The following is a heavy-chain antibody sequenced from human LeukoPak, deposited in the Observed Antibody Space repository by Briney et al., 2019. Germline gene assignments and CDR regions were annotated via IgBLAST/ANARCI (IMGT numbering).Heavy chain of an antibody. CDR2: IYPGNSDT. CDR3: ARTGSSGSSPFDY. CDR1: GYNFASYW. J-gene: IGHJ4*02. V-gene: IGHV5-51*01. Sequence: GESLKISCKGSGYNFASYWIGWVRQMPGKGLEWMGIIYPGNSDTRYSPSFQGQVTISADKSISTAYLQWSSLKASDTAMYYCARTGSSGSSPFDYWGQGTLVTVSS. D-gene: IGHD6-19*01.